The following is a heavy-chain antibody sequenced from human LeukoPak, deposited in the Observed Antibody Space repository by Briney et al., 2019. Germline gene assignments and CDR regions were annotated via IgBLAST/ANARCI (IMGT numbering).Heavy chain of an antibody. CDR2: IRYDGSNK. CDR1: GFTFSSYG. V-gene: IGHV3-30*02. Sequence: PGGSLRLSCAASGFTFSSYGMHWVRQAPGKGLEWVAFIRYDGSNKYYADSVKGRFTISRDNSKNTLYLQMNSLRAEDTAVYYCAKGGLRGTYYFDYWGQGTLVTVSS. D-gene: IGHD3-16*01. J-gene: IGHJ4*02. CDR3: AKGGLRGTYYFDY.